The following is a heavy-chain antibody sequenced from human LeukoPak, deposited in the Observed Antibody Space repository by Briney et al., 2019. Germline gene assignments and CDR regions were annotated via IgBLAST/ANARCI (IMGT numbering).Heavy chain of an antibody. J-gene: IGHJ4*02. CDR1: GGSISSYY. Sequence: PSETLSLTCTVSGGSISSYYWSWIRQPPVKGLEWIGYIYYSGSTNYNPSLKSRVTISVDTSKNQFSLKLSSVTAADTAVYYCARGVDYYDSSGYYATFYFDYWGQGTLVTVSS. D-gene: IGHD3-22*01. CDR2: IYYSGST. CDR3: ARGVDYYDSSGYYATFYFDY. V-gene: IGHV4-59*01.